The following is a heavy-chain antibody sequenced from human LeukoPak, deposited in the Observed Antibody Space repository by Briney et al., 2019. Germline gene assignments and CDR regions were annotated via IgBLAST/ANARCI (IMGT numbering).Heavy chain of an antibody. CDR2: IKSKTDGGTT. D-gene: IGHD5-24*01. V-gene: IGHV3-15*01. Sequence: GGSLRLSCAASGFTFSNAWMSWVRQAPGKGLEWVGRIKSKTDGGTTDYAAPVKGRFTISRDDSKNTLYLQMNSLKTEDTDVYYCTEMTTSTRYYYYGMDVWGQGTTVTVSS. CDR3: TEMTTSTRYYYYGMDV. J-gene: IGHJ6*02. CDR1: GFTFSNAW.